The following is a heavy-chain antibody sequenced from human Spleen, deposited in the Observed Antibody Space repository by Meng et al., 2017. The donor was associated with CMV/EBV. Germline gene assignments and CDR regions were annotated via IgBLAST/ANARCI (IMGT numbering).Heavy chain of an antibody. Sequence: ARDGVHQAPGKGLEWVAVISYDGSNKYYADSVKGRFTISRDNSKNTLYLQMNSLRAEDTAVYYCARAAVLGYCSSTSCWANLDYWGQGTLVTVSS. CDR1: A. D-gene: IGHD2-2*01. V-gene: IGHV3-30*04. CDR2: ISYDGSNK. J-gene: IGHJ4*02. CDR3: ARAAVLGYCSSTSCWANLDY.